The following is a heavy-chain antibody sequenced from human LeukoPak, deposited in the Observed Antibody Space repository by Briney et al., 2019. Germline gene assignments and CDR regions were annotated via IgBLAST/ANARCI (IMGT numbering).Heavy chain of an antibody. D-gene: IGHD4-23*01. CDR2: IYYSGST. Sequence: SETVSLTCTVSGGSISSYYCSWIRQPPWKGLEWIGYIYYSGSTNYNPSLKSRVTISVDTSKNQFSLKLSSVTAADTAVYYCATTSSYYGGFFHDWGQGTLVTVSS. J-gene: IGHJ4*02. CDR1: GGSISSYY. V-gene: IGHV4-59*01. CDR3: ATTSSYYGGFFHD.